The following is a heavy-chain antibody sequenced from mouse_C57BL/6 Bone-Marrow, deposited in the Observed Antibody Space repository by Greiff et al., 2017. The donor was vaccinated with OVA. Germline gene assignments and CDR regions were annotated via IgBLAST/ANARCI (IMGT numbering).Heavy chain of an antibody. CDR1: GYTFTSYW. Sequence: QVQLQQPGAELVKPGASVKLSCKASGYTFTSYWMHWVKQRPGRGLEWIGRIDPNSGGTKYNEKFKSKATLTVDKPSSTAYMPLSSLTSEDSAVYYCARGYYDYDDGVMDYWGQGTSVTVSS. J-gene: IGHJ4*01. V-gene: IGHV1-72*01. D-gene: IGHD2-4*01. CDR3: ARGYYDYDDGVMDY. CDR2: IDPNSGGT.